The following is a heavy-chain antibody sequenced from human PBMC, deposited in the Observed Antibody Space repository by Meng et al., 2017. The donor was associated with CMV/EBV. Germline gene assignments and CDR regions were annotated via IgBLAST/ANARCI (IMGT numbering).Heavy chain of an antibody. CDR3: ARIGLYPGRMYQLNAFDI. J-gene: IGHJ3*02. V-gene: IGHV3-21*06. CDR2: ITPNSSYI. Sequence: SLKISCAASEFTFSSYTMSWVRQAPGKGLEWVSSITPNSSYILYADSMKGRVTISRDNAKDSLYLQMNSLRAEDTAVYYCARIGLYPGRMYQLNAFDIWGQGTMVTVSS. D-gene: IGHD2-2*01. CDR1: EFTFSSYT.